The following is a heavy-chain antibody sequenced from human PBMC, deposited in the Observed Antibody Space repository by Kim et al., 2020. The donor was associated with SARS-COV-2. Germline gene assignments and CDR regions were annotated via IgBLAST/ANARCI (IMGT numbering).Heavy chain of an antibody. J-gene: IGHJ3*02. CDR2: IYYSGST. Sequence: SETLSLTCTVSGGSISSYYWSWIRQPPGKGLEWIGYIYYSGSTNYNPSLKSRVTISVDTSKNQFSLKLSSVTAADTAVYYCARPNPEYSGSYPEGAFDIWGQGTMVTVSS. CDR3: ARPNPEYSGSYPEGAFDI. V-gene: IGHV4-59*08. D-gene: IGHD1-26*01. CDR1: GGSISSYY.